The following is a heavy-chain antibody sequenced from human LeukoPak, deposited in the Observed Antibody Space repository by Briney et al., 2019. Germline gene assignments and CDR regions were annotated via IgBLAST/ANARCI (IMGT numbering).Heavy chain of an antibody. CDR1: GYTFTSYG. J-gene: IGHJ4*02. CDR3: ARPDYGDYAGGVDY. D-gene: IGHD4-17*01. CDR2: ISAYNGNT. Sequence: ASVKVSCKASGYTFTSYGISWVRQAPGQGLEWVEWISAYNGNTNYAQKLQGRVTMTTDTSTSTAYMELRSLRSDDTAVYYCARPDYGDYAGGVDYWGQGTLVTVSS. V-gene: IGHV1-18*01.